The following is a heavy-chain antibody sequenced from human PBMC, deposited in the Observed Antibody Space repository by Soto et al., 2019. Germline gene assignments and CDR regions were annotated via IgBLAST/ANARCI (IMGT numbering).Heavy chain of an antibody. D-gene: IGHD1-1*01. CDR2: IYYSGST. CDR1: GGSISSYN. J-gene: IGHJ4*02. CDR3: ARVQAGTIDY. Sequence: SETLSLTCTVSGGSISSYNWSWLRQPPGKGLEWIGYIYYSGSTNYNPSLKSRVTISVDTSTNQVSLSLSAVGAADTAMYYCARVQAGTIDYWGQGALVTVSS. V-gene: IGHV4-59*01.